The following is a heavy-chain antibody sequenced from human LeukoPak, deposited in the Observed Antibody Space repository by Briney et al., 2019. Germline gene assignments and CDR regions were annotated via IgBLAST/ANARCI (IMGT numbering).Heavy chain of an antibody. CDR3: ARGEYSYDY. D-gene: IGHD3-16*01. Sequence: VDSVKVSCKASGYTFTSYAISWVRQAPGQGREWMGWISADNGNTDYAQRFQGRVTMTTDTSTSTAYMELRSLRSDDTAVYYCARGEYSYDYWGQGTLVTVSS. CDR2: ISADNGNT. CDR1: GYTFTSYA. V-gene: IGHV1-18*01. J-gene: IGHJ4*02.